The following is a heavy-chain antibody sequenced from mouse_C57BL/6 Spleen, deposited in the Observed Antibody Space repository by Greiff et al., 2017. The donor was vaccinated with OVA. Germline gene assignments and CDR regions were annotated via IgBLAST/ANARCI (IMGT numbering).Heavy chain of an antibody. V-gene: IGHV1-62-2*01. CDR3: ARHEGDYYGSSPYYYAMDY. J-gene: IGHJ4*01. D-gene: IGHD1-1*01. CDR1: GYTFTEYT. CDR2: FYPGSGSI. Sequence: QVQLKQSGAELVKPGASVKLSCKASGYTFTEYTIHWVKQRSGQGLEWIGWFYPGSGSIKYNEKFKDKATLTADKSSSTVYMELSRLTSEDSAVYFCARHEGDYYGSSPYYYAMDYWGQGTSVTVSS.